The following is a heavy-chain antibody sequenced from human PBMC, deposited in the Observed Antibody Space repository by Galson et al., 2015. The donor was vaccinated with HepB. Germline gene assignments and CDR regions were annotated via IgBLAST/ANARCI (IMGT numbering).Heavy chain of an antibody. J-gene: IGHJ5*02. D-gene: IGHD3-22*01. CDR3: ARAYYYDMGYNWFDP. CDR2: IYYSGST. V-gene: IGHV4-59*01. CDR1: GGSISSYY. Sequence: LSLTCTVSGGSISSYYWSWIRQPPGKGLEWIGYIYYSGSTNYNPSLKSRVTISVDTSKNQFSLKLSSVTAADTAVYYCARAYYYDMGYNWFDPWGQGILVTVSS.